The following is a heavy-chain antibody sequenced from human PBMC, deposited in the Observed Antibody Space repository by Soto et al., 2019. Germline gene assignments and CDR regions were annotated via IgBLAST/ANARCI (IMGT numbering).Heavy chain of an antibody. J-gene: IGHJ6*02. D-gene: IGHD3-10*01. CDR1: GGSFSGYY. CDR2: INHSGST. CDR3: ARGGGYYYGSGSYSYPYYYGMDV. Sequence: SETLSLTCAVYGGSFSGYYWSWIRQPPGKGLEWIGEINHSGSTNYNPSLKSRVTISVDTSKNQFSLKLSSVTAADTAVYYCARGGGYYYGSGSYSYPYYYGMDVWGQGTTVTVS. V-gene: IGHV4-34*01.